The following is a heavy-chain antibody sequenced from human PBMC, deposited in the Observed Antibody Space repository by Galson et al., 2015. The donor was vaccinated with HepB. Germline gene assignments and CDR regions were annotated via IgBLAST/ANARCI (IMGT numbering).Heavy chain of an antibody. V-gene: IGHV3-7*03. CDR1: GFTFSSYA. CDR3: ARYSSGPFDY. Sequence: SLRLSCAASGFTFSSYAMHWVRQAPGKGLEWVANIKQDGSEKYYVDSVKGRFTISRDNAKNSLYLQMNSLRAEDTAVYYCARYSSGPFDYWGQGTLVAVSS. J-gene: IGHJ4*02. CDR2: IKQDGSEK. D-gene: IGHD6-19*01.